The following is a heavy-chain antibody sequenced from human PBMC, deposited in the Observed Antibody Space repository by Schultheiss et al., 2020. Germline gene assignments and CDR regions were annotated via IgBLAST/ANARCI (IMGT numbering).Heavy chain of an antibody. J-gene: IGHJ6*03. D-gene: IGHD2-2*01. V-gene: IGHV3-21*01. CDR1: GFTFSSYS. Sequence: GGSLRLSCAASGFTFSSYSMNWVRQAPGKGLEWVSSISSSSSYIYYADSVKGRFTISRDNAKNSLYLQMNSLRAEDTAVYYCARDGAYCSSTSCYWTPYYYYYMDVWGKGTAVTVSS. CDR3: ARDGAYCSSTSCYWTPYYYYYMDV. CDR2: ISSSSSYI.